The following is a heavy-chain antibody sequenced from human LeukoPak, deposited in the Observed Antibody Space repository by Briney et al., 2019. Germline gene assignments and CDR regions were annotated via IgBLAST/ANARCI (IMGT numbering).Heavy chain of an antibody. J-gene: IGHJ6*03. V-gene: IGHV3-7*01. CDR3: ARGSAYRRYDYFHYMDV. CDR1: GFTFSSYW. CDR2: TKQDESEK. Sequence: GGSLRLSCAASGFTFSSYWMSWFRQAPGKGLEWVANTKQDESEKYYVASVKGRFTISRDNVKNSLFLQMNSLRAEDTAVYYCARGSAYRRYDYFHYMDVWGKGTTVTVS. D-gene: IGHD3-10*02.